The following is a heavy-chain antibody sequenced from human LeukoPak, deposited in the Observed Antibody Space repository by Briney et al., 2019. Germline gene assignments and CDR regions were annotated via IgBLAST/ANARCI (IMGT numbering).Heavy chain of an antibody. CDR2: ISSSGSTK. V-gene: IGHV3-11*01. J-gene: IGHJ4*02. Sequence: GGSLRLSCAASGFTFSDFYMNWIRQPPGKGLEWVSLISSSGSTKYYADSVRGRFAISRDNAKNSLYLQMNSLRAEDTALYYCAKAHMSGSYFDYWGQGTLVTVSS. CDR1: GFTFSDFY. D-gene: IGHD1-26*01. CDR3: AKAHMSGSYFDY.